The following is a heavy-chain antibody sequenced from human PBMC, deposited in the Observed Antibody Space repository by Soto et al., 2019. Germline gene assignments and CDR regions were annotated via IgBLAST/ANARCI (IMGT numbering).Heavy chain of an antibody. CDR3: ARDAGIAARRYYYGMDV. CDR1: GYTFTSYG. Sequence: ASVKVSCKASGYTFTSYGISWVRQAPGQGLEWMGWISAYNGKTNYAQKLQGRLTMTTDTSTSKAYMELRSLRSDDTAVYYCARDAGIAARRYYYGMDVWGQGTTVTVSS. CDR2: ISAYNGKT. J-gene: IGHJ6*02. V-gene: IGHV1-18*01. D-gene: IGHD6-6*01.